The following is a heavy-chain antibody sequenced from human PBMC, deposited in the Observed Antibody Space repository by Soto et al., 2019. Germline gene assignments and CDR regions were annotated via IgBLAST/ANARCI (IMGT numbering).Heavy chain of an antibody. CDR2: IYYSGST. V-gene: IGHV4-31*03. CDR1: GGSISSGGYY. J-gene: IGHJ3*02. CDR3: ARGHAMGAFDI. Sequence: SETLSLTCTVSGGSISSGGYYWSWLRQHPGKGLEWIGYIYYSGSTYYNPSLKSRVTISVDTSKNQFSLKLSSVTAADTAVYYCARGHAMGAFDIWGQGTMVTVSS. D-gene: IGHD2-2*01.